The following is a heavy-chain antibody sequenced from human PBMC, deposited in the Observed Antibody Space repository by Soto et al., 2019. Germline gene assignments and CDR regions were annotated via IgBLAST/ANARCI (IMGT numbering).Heavy chain of an antibody. CDR1: GGSISSGGYY. CDR3: ARVVDDYEPPRLPWFDP. J-gene: IGHJ5*02. Sequence: SETLSLTCTVSGGSISSGGYYWSWIRQHPGKGLEWIGYIYYSGSTYYNPSLKSRVTISVDTSKNQFSLKLSSVTAADTAVYYCARVVDDYEPPRLPWFDPWGQGTLVTVSS. D-gene: IGHD4-17*01. CDR2: IYYSGST. V-gene: IGHV4-31*03.